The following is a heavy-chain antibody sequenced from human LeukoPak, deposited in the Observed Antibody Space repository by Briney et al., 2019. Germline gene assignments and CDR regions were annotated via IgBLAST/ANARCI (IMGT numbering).Heavy chain of an antibody. V-gene: IGHV1-69*05. Sequence: GSSVKVSYRASGGTFSSYAISWVRQAPGQGREWMGGIIPMFGTANYVQKFQGRVTITTDESTSTAYMELSSLRSEDTAVYYCARGLHQTGTTLWGDYYYMDVWGKGTTVTVSS. CDR2: IIPMFGTA. J-gene: IGHJ6*03. D-gene: IGHD1-7*01. CDR3: ARGLHQTGTTLWGDYYYMDV. CDR1: GGTFSSYA.